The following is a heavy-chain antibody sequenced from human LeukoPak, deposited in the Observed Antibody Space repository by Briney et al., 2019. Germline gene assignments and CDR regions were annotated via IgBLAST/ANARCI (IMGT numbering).Heavy chain of an antibody. J-gene: IGHJ6*02. Sequence: GGSLRLSCAASGFTFDDYAMHWVRQAPGKGLEWVSGISWNSGSIGYADSVKGRFTISRDNAKNSLYLQMNSLRAEDTALYNCAQSSSGGMDVWGQGTTVTVSS. CDR2: ISWNSGSI. D-gene: IGHD3-10*01. V-gene: IGHV3-9*01. CDR3: AQSSSGGMDV. CDR1: GFTFDDYA.